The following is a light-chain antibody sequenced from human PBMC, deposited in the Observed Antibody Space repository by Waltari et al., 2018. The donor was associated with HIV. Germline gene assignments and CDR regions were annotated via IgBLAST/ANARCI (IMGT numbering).Light chain of an antibody. CDR3: QSYDSSLSGSV. CDR2: GNT. J-gene: IGLJ3*02. Sequence: QSVLTQPPSVSGAPGQRVTISCTGSSSNIGAGYGVHWYQQLPGTAPKLLIYGNTNRRSGVPDRFSGSKVGTSASLAITGLQAEDDADYYCQSYDSSLSGSVFGGGTKLTVL. CDR1: SSNIGAGYG. V-gene: IGLV1-40*01.